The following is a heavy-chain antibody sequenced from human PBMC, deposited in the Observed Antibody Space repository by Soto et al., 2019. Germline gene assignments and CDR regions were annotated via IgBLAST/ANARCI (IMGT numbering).Heavy chain of an antibody. V-gene: IGHV1-18*01. CDR3: ARERMGRKGADGMDV. CDR2: ISAYNGNT. Sequence: GASVKVSCKASGYTFTSYGISWVRQAPGQGLEWMGWISAYNGNTNYAQKLQGRVTMTTDTSTSTAYMELRSLRSDDTAVYYCARERMGRKGADGMDVWGQGTTVTVSS. CDR1: GYTFTSYG. D-gene: IGHD2-8*01. J-gene: IGHJ6*02.